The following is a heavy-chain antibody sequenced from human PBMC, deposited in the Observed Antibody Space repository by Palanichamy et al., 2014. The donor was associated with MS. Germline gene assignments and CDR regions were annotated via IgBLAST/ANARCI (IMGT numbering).Heavy chain of an antibody. D-gene: IGHD3-16*02. V-gene: IGHV5-51*01. Sequence: IYPGDSDTRYSPSFQGQVTISADKSISTAYLQWSSLKASDTAMYYCARQGLSNWGSYRDDAFDIWGQGTMVTVSS. CDR2: IYPGDSDT. CDR3: ARQGLSNWGSYRDDAFDI. J-gene: IGHJ3*02.